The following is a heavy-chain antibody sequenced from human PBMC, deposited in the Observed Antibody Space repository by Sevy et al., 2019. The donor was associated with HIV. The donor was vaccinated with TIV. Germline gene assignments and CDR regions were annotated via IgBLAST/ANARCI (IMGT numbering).Heavy chain of an antibody. J-gene: IGHJ4*02. CDR2: ISSSGSAI. Sequence: GGSRRLSCAASGFAFSSFEMNWVRQAPGKGLEWLSYISSSGSAIYYADSVKGRFTISRDNAKNSLYLQMNSLRAEDTAVYYCERILRYFELGRNRNDYWGQGTLVTVSS. CDR1: GFAFSSFE. CDR3: ERILRYFELGRNRNDY. V-gene: IGHV3-48*03. D-gene: IGHD3-9*01.